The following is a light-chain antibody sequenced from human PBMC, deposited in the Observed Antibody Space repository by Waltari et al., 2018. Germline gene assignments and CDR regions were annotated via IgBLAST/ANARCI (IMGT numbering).Light chain of an antibody. J-gene: IGLJ3*02. CDR1: SASVSSTSY. Sequence: QTVVTQEPSLSVSPGGTVTLTCSLRSASVSSTSYPTWYQQTPGQPPRTLVYKGISRSSGVPDRFSGSILGNTAALTITGAQADDESDYYCSMYMGSGVWVFGGGTKLTVL. V-gene: IGLV8-61*01. CDR3: SMYMGSGVWV. CDR2: KGI.